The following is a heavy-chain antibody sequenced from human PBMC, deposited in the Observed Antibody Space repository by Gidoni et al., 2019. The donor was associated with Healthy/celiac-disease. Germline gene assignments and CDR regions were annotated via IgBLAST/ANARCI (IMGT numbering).Heavy chain of an antibody. D-gene: IGHD6-19*01. CDR2: ISYDGSNK. J-gene: IGHJ6*02. CDR1: GFHFSSYA. Sequence: QVQLVESGGGVVQPGRSLRLSCAASGFHFSSYAMLWVRQAPGKGLEWVAVISYDGSNKYYADSVKGRFTISRDNSKNTLYLQMNSLRAEDTAVYYCARDLRIAVAGTLNYYYGMDVWGQGTTVTVSS. CDR3: ARDLRIAVAGTLNYYYGMDV. V-gene: IGHV3-30-3*01.